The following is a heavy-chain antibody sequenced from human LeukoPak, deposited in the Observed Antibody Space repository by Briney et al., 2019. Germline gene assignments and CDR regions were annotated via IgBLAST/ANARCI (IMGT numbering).Heavy chain of an antibody. Sequence: ASVKVSCKASGYTFTSYGISWVRQAPGQGLEWMGWISAYNGNTNYAQKLQGRVTMTTDTSTNKAYMQLRSLRSDATALYYCARDFHYDILTGYYKYYYYMDVWGKGTTVTVSS. V-gene: IGHV1-18*01. CDR2: ISAYNGNT. CDR1: GYTFTSYG. CDR3: ARDFHYDILTGYYKYYYYMDV. D-gene: IGHD3-9*01. J-gene: IGHJ6*03.